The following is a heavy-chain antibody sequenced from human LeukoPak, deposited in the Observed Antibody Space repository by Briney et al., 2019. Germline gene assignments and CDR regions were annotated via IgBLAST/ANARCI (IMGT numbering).Heavy chain of an antibody. CDR3: ARVEASGYDYGAFDY. D-gene: IGHD5-12*01. J-gene: IGHJ4*02. Sequence: PGGSLRLSCAASGFTFSSYAMSWVRQAPGKGLEWVSAISGSGGSTYYADSVKGRFTISRVNSKNTLYLQMNSLRAEDTAVYYCARVEASGYDYGAFDYWGQGTLVTVSS. V-gene: IGHV3-23*01. CDR2: ISGSGGST. CDR1: GFTFSSYA.